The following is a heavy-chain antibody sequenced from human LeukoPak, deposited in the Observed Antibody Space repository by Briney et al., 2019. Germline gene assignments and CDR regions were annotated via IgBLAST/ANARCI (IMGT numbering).Heavy chain of an antibody. J-gene: IGHJ4*02. Sequence: GGSLRLSCAGSGFTFGGYGMHWFRQTPGKGLEWVAVIAYDGSRAFYADSVKGRFTISRDNPKNTMSVQMDDLRAEDTAVYYCTRYNNDHFDYWGQGTLVTVPS. CDR2: IAYDGSRA. CDR3: TRYNNDHFDY. V-gene: IGHV3-33*01. CDR1: GFTFGGYG. D-gene: IGHD1-14*01.